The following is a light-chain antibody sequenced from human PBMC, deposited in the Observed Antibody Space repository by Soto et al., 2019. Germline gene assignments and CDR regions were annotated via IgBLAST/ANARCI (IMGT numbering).Light chain of an antibody. J-gene: IGKJ1*01. CDR3: QQCYRSPWT. Sequence: EVLLSQSPGTLSVSPGERATLSCRASESVSSNYFVWYQQKPGQAPRLLLYRSATRASGVPERFSGSVSGTDFTLTISRLEPEDFAVYDCQQCYRSPWTFGQGTTVEI. V-gene: IGKV3-20*01. CDR1: ESVSSNY. CDR2: RSA.